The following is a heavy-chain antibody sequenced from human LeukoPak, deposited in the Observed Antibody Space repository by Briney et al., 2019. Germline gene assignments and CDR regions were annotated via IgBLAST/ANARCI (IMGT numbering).Heavy chain of an antibody. Sequence: SETLSLTCTVSGFSISSYYWSWLRQPPGKGLEWVGYIHSSGSNNNNTSLKRRVTISVDTSKNPFSPKLSSVTAADTAVYYCARVMDTGYGGKLLGHYYYMDVWGKGTTVTVSS. CDR3: ARVMDTGYGGKLLGHYYYMDV. CDR1: GFSISSYY. V-gene: IGHV4-59*01. CDR2: IHSSGSN. J-gene: IGHJ6*03. D-gene: IGHD4/OR15-4a*01.